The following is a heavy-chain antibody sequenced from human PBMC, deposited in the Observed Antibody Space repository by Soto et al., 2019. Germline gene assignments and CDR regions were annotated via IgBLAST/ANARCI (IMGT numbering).Heavy chain of an antibody. CDR2: ISGSGGST. V-gene: IGHV3-23*01. D-gene: IGHD5-12*01. CDR1: GFTFSSYA. Sequence: GGSLRLSCAASGFTFSSYAMSWVRQAPGKGLEWVSAISGSGGSTYYADSVKGRFTISRANSKNTLYLQMNSLRAEDTAVYYCAKDHVNIVATLEHNWFDPWGQGTLVTVSS. CDR3: AKDHVNIVATLEHNWFDP. J-gene: IGHJ5*02.